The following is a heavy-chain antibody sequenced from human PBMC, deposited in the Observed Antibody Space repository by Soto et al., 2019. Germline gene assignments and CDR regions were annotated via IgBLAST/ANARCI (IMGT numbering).Heavy chain of an antibody. Sequence: QVQLVQSGAEVKKPGASAKVSCKASGYTFTGYYMHWVRQAPGQGLERLGWINPNSGGTNYAQKFQGWVTMTRDTSISTAYMELSRLRSDDTAVYYCARGSPMVRGVNWFDPWGQGTLVTVSS. CDR3: ARGSPMVRGVNWFDP. CDR2: INPNSGGT. J-gene: IGHJ5*02. D-gene: IGHD3-10*01. V-gene: IGHV1-2*04. CDR1: GYTFTGYY.